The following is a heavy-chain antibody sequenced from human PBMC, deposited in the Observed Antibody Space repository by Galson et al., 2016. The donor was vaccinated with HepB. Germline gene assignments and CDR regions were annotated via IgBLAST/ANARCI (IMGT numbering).Heavy chain of an antibody. J-gene: IGHJ4*02. CDR3: ARKTDSGGFGNF. Sequence: SLRLSCAASAFTVYNHFMYWVRQAPGKGLEWVSFIYSGGGTYYADSVKGRFTISRDRSKNTLILQMNSLRDEDTAVYYCARKTDSGGFGNFWGQGTLVTVSS. V-gene: IGHV3-66*01. CDR1: AFTVYNHF. D-gene: IGHD1-26*01. CDR2: IYSGGGT.